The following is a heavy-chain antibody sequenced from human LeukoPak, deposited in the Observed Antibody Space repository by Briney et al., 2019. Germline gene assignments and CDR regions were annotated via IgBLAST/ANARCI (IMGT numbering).Heavy chain of an antibody. CDR1: GFTFSSYA. CDR3: AKATPAAPSASRYYDY. V-gene: IGHV3-23*01. CDR2: ISGSGGSR. Sequence: GASLRLSCAASGFTFSSYAMSWVRLAPGKGLEWVSIISGSGGSRYSADSVKGRFTISRDNSKNTLYLQMNSLRAEDTAVYYCAKATPAAPSASRYYDYWSQGSLVTVSS. J-gene: IGHJ4*02. D-gene: IGHD4-11*01.